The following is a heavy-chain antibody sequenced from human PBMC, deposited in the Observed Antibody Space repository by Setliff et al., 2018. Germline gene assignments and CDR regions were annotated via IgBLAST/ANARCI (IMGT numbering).Heavy chain of an antibody. V-gene: IGHV4-59*08. D-gene: IGHD3-16*01. J-gene: IGHJ4*02. CDR1: GGSISTYY. Sequence: SETLSLTCTVSGGSISTYYWSWIRQPPGKGLEFIGYVYYSGTTNYDPSLKSRVTISLDTSKNQFSLSLTSVTAEDTAVYYCARLPNYVWGSPVDYWGQGTLVTVSS. CDR3: ARLPNYVWGSPVDY. CDR2: VYYSGTT.